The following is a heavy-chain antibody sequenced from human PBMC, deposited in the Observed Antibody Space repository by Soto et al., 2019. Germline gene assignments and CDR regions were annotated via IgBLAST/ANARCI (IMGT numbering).Heavy chain of an antibody. CDR2: FDPEDGET. Sequence: ASVKVSCKVSGYTLTELSMHWVRQAPGKGLEWMGGFDPEDGETIYAQKFQGRVTMTEDTSTDTAYMELSSLRSEDTAAYYCATEGSWYSAFDIWGQGTMVTVSS. CDR1: GYTLTELS. D-gene: IGHD6-13*01. J-gene: IGHJ3*02. CDR3: ATEGSWYSAFDI. V-gene: IGHV1-24*01.